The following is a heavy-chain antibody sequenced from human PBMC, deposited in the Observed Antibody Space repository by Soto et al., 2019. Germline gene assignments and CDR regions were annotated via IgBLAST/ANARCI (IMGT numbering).Heavy chain of an antibody. CDR1: GFTFSSFW. D-gene: IGHD1-26*01. CDR2: IKQGGDEK. J-gene: IGHJ4*02. V-gene: IGHV3-7*03. CDR3: VRVAAVGSAFDY. Sequence: GGSLRLSCAASGFTFSSFWMSWVRQAPGKGLEWVANIKQGGDEKYYVDSVEGRFTISRDNAKNSLDLQMNSLRVEDTAVYYCVRVAAVGSAFDYWGQGTLVTVSS.